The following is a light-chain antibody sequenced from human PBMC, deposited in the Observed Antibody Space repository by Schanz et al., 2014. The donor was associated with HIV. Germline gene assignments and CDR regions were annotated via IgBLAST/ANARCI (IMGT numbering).Light chain of an antibody. CDR1: SSDVGGYNF. CDR3: CSYAGSYFFWV. CDR2: DVS. Sequence: QSALTQPASVSGSPGQSITISCTGTSSDVGGYNFVSWYQQHPDKAPRLMIFDVSSRPSGVPDRFSGSKSGNTASLSISGLQAEDEADYYCCSYAGSYFFWVFGGGTKLTVL. J-gene: IGLJ3*02. V-gene: IGLV2-11*01.